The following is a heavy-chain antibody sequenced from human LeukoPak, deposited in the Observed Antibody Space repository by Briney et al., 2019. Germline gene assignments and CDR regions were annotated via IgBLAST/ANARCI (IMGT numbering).Heavy chain of an antibody. CDR2: ISSSGSTI. Sequence: GGSLRLSCAASGFTFSDYYMSWIRQAPGKGLEWVSYISSSGSTIYYADSVEGRFTISRDNAKNSLYLQMNSLRAEDTAVYYCAGRSVVAATYLRVIYWGQGTLVTVSS. J-gene: IGHJ4*02. CDR3: AGRSVVAATYLRVIY. V-gene: IGHV3-11*01. CDR1: GFTFSDYY. D-gene: IGHD2-15*01.